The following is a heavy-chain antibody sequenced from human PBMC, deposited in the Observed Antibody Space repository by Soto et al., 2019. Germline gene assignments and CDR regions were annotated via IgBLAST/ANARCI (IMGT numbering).Heavy chain of an antibody. V-gene: IGHV1-3*05. J-gene: IGHJ6*02. CDR1: GYTFTLYA. CDR3: ARGAAGSSRPYGMDV. D-gene: IGHD6-25*01. Sequence: QVQLVQSGAEEKKPGASVKVSCKASGYTFTLYAMHWVRQAPGQRLEWMGWINAGNGNTKYSQKFQGRVTISRDTSAXTAYMELSSLRSEDTAVYYCARGAAGSSRPYGMDVWGQGTTVTVSS. CDR2: INAGNGNT.